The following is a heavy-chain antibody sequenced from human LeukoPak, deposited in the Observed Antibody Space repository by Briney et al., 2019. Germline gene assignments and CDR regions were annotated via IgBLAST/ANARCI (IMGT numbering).Heavy chain of an antibody. Sequence: GGSLRLSCAASGFTFSSYGMHWARQASGKGLEWVAVIWYDGSNKYYADSVKGRFTISRDNSKNTLYLQMNSLRAEDTAVYYCARDRCSSTSCYQDYWGQGTLVTVSS. D-gene: IGHD2-2*01. V-gene: IGHV3-33*01. CDR2: IWYDGSNK. J-gene: IGHJ4*02. CDR3: ARDRCSSTSCYQDY. CDR1: GFTFSSYG.